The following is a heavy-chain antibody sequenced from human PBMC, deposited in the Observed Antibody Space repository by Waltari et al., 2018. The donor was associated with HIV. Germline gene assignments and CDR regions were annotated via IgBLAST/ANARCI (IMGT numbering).Heavy chain of an antibody. D-gene: IGHD2-2*01. CDR3: ARHVQMPIIGGYYFDY. CDR2: IYYSGST. V-gene: IGHV4-39*01. Sequence: QLQLQESGPGLVKPSETLSLTCTVSGGSISSSSYYWGWIRQPPGKGLEWIGSIYYSGSTYYNPSLKSRVTISVDTSKNQFSLKLSSVTAADTAVYYCARHVQMPIIGGYYFDYWGQGTLVTVSS. J-gene: IGHJ4*02. CDR1: GGSISSSSYY.